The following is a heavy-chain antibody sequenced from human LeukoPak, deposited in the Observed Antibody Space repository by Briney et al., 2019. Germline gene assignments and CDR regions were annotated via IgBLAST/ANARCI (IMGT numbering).Heavy chain of an antibody. Sequence: GASVKVSCKASGYTFTGYYMHWVRQAPGQGLEWMGWINPNSGGTNYAQKFQGRVTMTRDTSISTAYMELSRLRSDDTAVYYCASDSSSSIYYYMDVWGKGTTVTVSS. D-gene: IGHD6-6*01. CDR3: ASDSSSSIYYYMDV. V-gene: IGHV1-2*02. CDR1: GYTFTGYY. CDR2: INPNSGGT. J-gene: IGHJ6*03.